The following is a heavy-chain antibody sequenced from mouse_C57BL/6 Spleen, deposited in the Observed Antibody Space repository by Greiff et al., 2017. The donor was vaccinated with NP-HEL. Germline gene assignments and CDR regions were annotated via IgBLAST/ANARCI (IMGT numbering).Heavy chain of an antibody. Sequence: QVQLQQPGAELVMPGASVKLSCKASGYTFTSSWMHWVKQRPGQGLEWIGEIDPSDSYTNYNQKFKGKSTLTVDKSSSTAYMQLSSLTSEDSAVYYCARSDSNYGSAMDYWGQGTSVTVSS. CDR2: IDPSDSYT. CDR3: ARSDSNYGSAMDY. V-gene: IGHV1-69*01. D-gene: IGHD2-5*01. J-gene: IGHJ4*01. CDR1: GYTFTSSW.